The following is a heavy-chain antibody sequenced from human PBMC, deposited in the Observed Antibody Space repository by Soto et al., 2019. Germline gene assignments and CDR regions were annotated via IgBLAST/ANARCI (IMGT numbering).Heavy chain of an antibody. Sequence: EVQLVESGGDLVQPGGSLRLSCAASGFTFSGHWMHWVRQVPGKGLVWVSRINTDGGSTIYADSVKGRFTISRDNAKNTMFLQMTGLRVDDTSVYYCAREAGYCSRTSCYRRAFDTWGQGTMVTVSS. V-gene: IGHV3-74*01. D-gene: IGHD2-2*01. CDR2: INTDGGST. J-gene: IGHJ3*02. CDR3: AREAGYCSRTSCYRRAFDT. CDR1: GFTFSGHW.